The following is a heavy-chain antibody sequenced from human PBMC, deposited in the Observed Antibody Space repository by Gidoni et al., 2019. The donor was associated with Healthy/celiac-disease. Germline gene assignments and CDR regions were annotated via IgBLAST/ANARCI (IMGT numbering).Heavy chain of an antibody. CDR3: ARIISFDDYIWGSYRYGNWFDA. J-gene: IGHJ5*02. CDR2: IFSNDEK. D-gene: IGHD3-16*02. V-gene: IGHV2-26*01. Sequence: QVTFKESGPVLVTPPETLPPTSTVSAFSLSTARMGVSWIRQPPGKALDWLAHIFSNDEKSYSTSLKSRLTISKDTSKSQVVLTMINMDPVDTATYYCARIISFDDYIWGSYRYGNWFDAWGQGTLVTVSS. CDR1: AFSLSTARMG.